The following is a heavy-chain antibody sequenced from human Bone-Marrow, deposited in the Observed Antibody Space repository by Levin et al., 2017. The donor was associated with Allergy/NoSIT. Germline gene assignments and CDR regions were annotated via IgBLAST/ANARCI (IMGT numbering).Heavy chain of an antibody. V-gene: IGHV3-23*01. D-gene: IGHD1-1*01. CDR1: GFTFSSYA. CDR3: AKTLRQLVDPFDI. Sequence: AGGSLRLSCAVSGFTFSSYAMSWVRQAPGKGLEWVSVISGGGDSTYYADSVKGRCTISRDNSKNMLYLLMNSLRAEDTAVYYCAKTLRQLVDPFDIWGQGTMVTASS. J-gene: IGHJ3*02. CDR2: ISGGGDST.